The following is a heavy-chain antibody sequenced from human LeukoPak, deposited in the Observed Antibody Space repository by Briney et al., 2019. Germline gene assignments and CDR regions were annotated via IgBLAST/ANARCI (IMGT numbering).Heavy chain of an antibody. D-gene: IGHD2-21*01. Sequence: GGSLRLSCAASGFTFTNAWMTWGRQTPGKGLEWVGRIKSKTRGRTTEYAARVKGRFTVSSDDSRDTLYPQMNSLKTEDTAVYYCTTDCVRGGGWVGDCWGQGTLVTVSS. CDR3: TTDCVRGGGWVGDC. CDR2: IKSKTRGRTT. V-gene: IGHV3-15*01. J-gene: IGHJ4*02. CDR1: GFTFTNAW.